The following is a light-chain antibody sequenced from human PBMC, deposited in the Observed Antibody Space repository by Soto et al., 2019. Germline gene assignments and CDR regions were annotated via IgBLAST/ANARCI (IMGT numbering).Light chain of an antibody. J-gene: IGLJ1*01. CDR1: SSDVGGYNS. CDR3: SSFTTSTTYV. V-gene: IGLV2-14*01. CDR2: EVS. Sequence: QSALTQPASVSGSPGQSITISCTGTSSDVGGYNSVSWYQQHPGKAPKLMIYEVSHRPSGVSNRFSGSKPANTASLTISGLQAEDEADYYCSSFTTSTTYVFGTGTKVTVL.